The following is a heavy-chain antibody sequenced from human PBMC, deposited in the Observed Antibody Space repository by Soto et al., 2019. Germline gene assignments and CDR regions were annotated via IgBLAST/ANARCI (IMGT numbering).Heavy chain of an antibody. Sequence: EVQLVESGGGLVQPGRSLRLSCAASGFTFDDYAMHWVRQAPGKGLEWVSGISGNGGSIGYADSVKGRFTISRDNAKNTLYLQMNSLRAEDTALYYCANEPLWNDLTTWASEFDYWGQGTLVTVSS. CDR2: ISGNGGSI. CDR1: GFTFDDYA. V-gene: IGHV3-9*01. CDR3: ANEPLWNDLTTWASEFDY. D-gene: IGHD1-1*01. J-gene: IGHJ4*02.